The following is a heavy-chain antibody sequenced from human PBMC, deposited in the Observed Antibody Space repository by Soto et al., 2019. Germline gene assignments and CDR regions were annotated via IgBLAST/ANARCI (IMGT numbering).Heavy chain of an antibody. Sequence: GSLRLSCAASGFTFSSYGMHWVRQAPGKGLEWVAVISYDGSNKYYADSVKGRFTISRDNSKNTLYLQMNSLRAEDTAVYYCAKDLVSLRFLEWSLGYYFDYWGQGTLVTVSS. CDR1: GFTFSSYG. D-gene: IGHD3-3*01. CDR3: AKDLVSLRFLEWSLGYYFDY. V-gene: IGHV3-30*18. CDR2: ISYDGSNK. J-gene: IGHJ4*02.